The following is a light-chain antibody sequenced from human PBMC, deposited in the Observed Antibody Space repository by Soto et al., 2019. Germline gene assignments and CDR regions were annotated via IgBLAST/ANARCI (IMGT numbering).Light chain of an antibody. CDR1: QSVSRY. V-gene: IGKV3-20*01. CDR3: HQYGSSPQT. CDR2: GAS. Sequence: EIVLTQSPGTLSLSPGGRATLSCRASQSVSRYLAWYQQKPGQAPRLLIYGASSRATGIPDRFSGSGSGTEFTLTVDRLEPEDFAVYYCHQYGSSPQTFGRGTKVDI. J-gene: IGKJ1*01.